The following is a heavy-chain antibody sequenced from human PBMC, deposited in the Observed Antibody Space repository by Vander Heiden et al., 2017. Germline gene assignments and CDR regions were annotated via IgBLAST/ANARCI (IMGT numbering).Heavy chain of an antibody. J-gene: IGHJ4*02. V-gene: IGHV3-48*02. CDR3: ASFRVDY. CDR2: ISSSGSTI. CDR1: GFIFSDFN. Sequence: EVQRVEYGGGVVQPGGSLRLSCPASGFIFSDFNLHWVRQAPGKGLEWVSYISSSGSTIYYADSVKGRFTISRDNAKDSLYLQMNSLRDEDTAVYYCASFRVDYWGQGTLVTVSS.